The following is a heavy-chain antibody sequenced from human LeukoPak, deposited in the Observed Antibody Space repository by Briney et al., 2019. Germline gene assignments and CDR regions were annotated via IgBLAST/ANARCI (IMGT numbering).Heavy chain of an antibody. CDR1: SGSFSGYY. V-gene: IGHV4-34*01. CDR3: ARSVHCTGGSCYSDY. J-gene: IGHJ4*02. D-gene: IGHD2-15*01. Sequence: SETLSLTCAVYSGSFSGYYWSWIRQPPGKGLEWIGEINHSGSTNYNPSLKSRVTISVDTSKNQFSLRLSSVTAADTAVYYCARSVHCTGGSCYSDYWGQGSLVTVSS. CDR2: INHSGST.